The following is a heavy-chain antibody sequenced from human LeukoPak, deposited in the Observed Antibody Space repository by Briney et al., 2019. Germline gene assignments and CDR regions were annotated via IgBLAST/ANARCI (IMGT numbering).Heavy chain of an antibody. D-gene: IGHD6-19*01. CDR2: INPNSGGT. CDR1: GYTFTGYY. J-gene: IGHJ5*02. V-gene: IGHV1-2*02. Sequence: ASVKVSCKASGYTFTGYYMHWVRQAPGQGLEWMGWINPNSGGTNYAQKFQGRVTMTRDTSISTAYMELSGLRSDDTAVYYCASSVAGTLPYWFDPWGQGTLVTVSS. CDR3: ASSVAGTLPYWFDP.